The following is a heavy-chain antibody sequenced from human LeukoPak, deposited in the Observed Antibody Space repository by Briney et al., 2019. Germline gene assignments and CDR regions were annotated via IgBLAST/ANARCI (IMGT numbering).Heavy chain of an antibody. CDR3: ARRRLRLGIDY. CDR1: GFTFSSYE. J-gene: IGHJ4*02. Sequence: GGSLRLSCAASGFTFSSYEMNWVRQAPGKGLEWLLYISSSGSIIYYADSVKGRFTISRDNAKNSLYLQMNSLRAEDTAVYYCARRRLRLGIDYWGQGTLVTVSS. CDR2: ISSSGSII. V-gene: IGHV3-48*03. D-gene: IGHD3-16*01.